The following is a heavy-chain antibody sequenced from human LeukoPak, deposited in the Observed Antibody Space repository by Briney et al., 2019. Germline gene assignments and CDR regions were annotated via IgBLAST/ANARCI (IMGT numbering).Heavy chain of an antibody. CDR1: GGSISSGDYY. CDR3: ARSPTVSDGSGSYLLY. V-gene: IGHV4-30-4*01. CDR2: IYYSGST. Sequence: SQTLSLTCTVSGGSISSGDYYWSWIRQPPGKGLEWIGYIYYSGSTYYNPSLKSRVTISVDTSKNQFSLKLSSVTAADTAVYYCARSPTVSDGSGSYLLYWGQGTLVTVSS. J-gene: IGHJ4*02. D-gene: IGHD3-10*01.